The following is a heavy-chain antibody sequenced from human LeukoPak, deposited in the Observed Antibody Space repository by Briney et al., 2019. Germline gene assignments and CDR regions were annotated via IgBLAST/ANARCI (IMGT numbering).Heavy chain of an antibody. CDR3: ARQASKGWGIHY. J-gene: IGHJ4*02. D-gene: IGHD3-16*01. Sequence: ETLSLTCAVSGYSISSGYYWGWIRQPPGKGLEWIGSMYHSGSTYYNPSLKSRVTTAVDTSKNQFSLKLSSVTAADTAVYYCARQASKGWGIHYWGQGTLVTVSS. CDR2: MYHSGST. V-gene: IGHV4-38-2*01. CDR1: GYSISSGYY.